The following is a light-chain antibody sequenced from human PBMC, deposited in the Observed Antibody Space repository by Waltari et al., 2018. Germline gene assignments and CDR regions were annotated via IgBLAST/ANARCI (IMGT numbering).Light chain of an antibody. J-gene: IGLJ2*01. CDR3: QSYDRSTVI. CDR1: SGSIASNY. V-gene: IGLV6-57*03. CDR2: EAN. Sequence: NFILTQPHSVSESPGKTITISCTRSSGSIASNYVQWYRQRPGSAPTTLINEANQSASGVPYRFSGSIDYSSNSAFLTISTLKTEDEADYYCQSYDRSTVIFGGGTKLTVL.